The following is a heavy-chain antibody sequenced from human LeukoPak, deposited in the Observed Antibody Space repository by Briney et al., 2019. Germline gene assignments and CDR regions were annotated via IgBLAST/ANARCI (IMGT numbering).Heavy chain of an antibody. V-gene: IGHV1-8*01. CDR3: ARTGMGGNVWIDS. D-gene: IGHD1-26*01. Sequence: ASVKVSCKASGYTFTNYDINWVRQATGQGLEWMGWMNPNSGDADYAEKFKGGVTMTRDTSTSTAYMELTSLTSDDTAIFYCARTGMGGNVWIDSWGQGTLVTVSS. CDR2: MNPNSGDA. J-gene: IGHJ5*01. CDR1: GYTFTNYD.